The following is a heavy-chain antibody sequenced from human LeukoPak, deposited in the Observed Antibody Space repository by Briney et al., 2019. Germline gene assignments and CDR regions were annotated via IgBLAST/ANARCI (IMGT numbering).Heavy chain of an antibody. CDR2: IKSKTDGGTT. D-gene: IGHD1-1*01. CDR3: AARYNWNDLAY. V-gene: IGHV3-15*01. J-gene: IGHJ4*02. Sequence: GGSLRLSCAASGFTFTNAWMSWVRQAPGKGLEWVGRIKSKTDGGTTDYAAPAKGRFTISRDDSKNTLYLQMNSLKTEDRAVYYCAARYNWNDLAYWGQGTRVTVSS. CDR1: GFTFTNAW.